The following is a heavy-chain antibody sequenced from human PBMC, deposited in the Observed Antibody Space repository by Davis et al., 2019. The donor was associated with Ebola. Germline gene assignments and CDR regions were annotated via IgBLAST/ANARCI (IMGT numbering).Heavy chain of an antibody. Sequence: SLKISCIASGFKFDDHAMNWVRQGPGRGLEWVSGISWDSGTTLYAESVEGRFSISRDNAKNAVYLEMNSLRPEDTALYYCAKDVYADIGHGLEAWGQGTTVTVSS. J-gene: IGHJ6*02. D-gene: IGHD3-16*01. CDR2: ISWDSGTT. V-gene: IGHV3-9*01. CDR1: GFKFDDHA. CDR3: AKDVYADIGHGLEA.